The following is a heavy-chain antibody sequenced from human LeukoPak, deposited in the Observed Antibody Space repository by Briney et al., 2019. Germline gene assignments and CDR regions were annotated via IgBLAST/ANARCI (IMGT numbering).Heavy chain of an antibody. D-gene: IGHD1-26*01. J-gene: IGHJ3*02. CDR2: IYYSGNT. CDR1: GGSISSYY. V-gene: IGHV4-59*08. CDR3: ARHDPIVGTPDAFDI. Sequence: SETLSLTCTVSGGSISSYYWSWIRQPPGKGLEWIAYIYYSGNTDYNPSLKSRVTISLDTSKNQFSLKLSSVAAADTAVYYCARHDPIVGTPDAFDIWGQGTMVTVSS.